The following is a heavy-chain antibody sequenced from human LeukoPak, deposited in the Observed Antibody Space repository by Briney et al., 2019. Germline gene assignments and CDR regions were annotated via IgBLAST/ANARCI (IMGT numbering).Heavy chain of an antibody. CDR1: GFSFSSYS. CDR2: ISGSGGST. V-gene: IGHV3-23*01. J-gene: IGHJ5*02. CDR3: AKDTSLRYFDWSRGWFDP. D-gene: IGHD3-9*01. Sequence: GGSLRLACSASGFSFSSYSMDWVRQAPGKGLEWVSAISGSGGSTYYADSVKGRFTISRDNSKNTLYLQMNSLRAEDTAVYYCAKDTSLRYFDWSRGWFDPWGQGTLVTVSS.